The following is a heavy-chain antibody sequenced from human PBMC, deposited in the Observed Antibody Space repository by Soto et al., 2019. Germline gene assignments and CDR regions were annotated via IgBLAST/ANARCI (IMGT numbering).Heavy chain of an antibody. CDR1: GGSISSGDYY. D-gene: IGHD1-1*01. V-gene: IGHV4-30-4*01. J-gene: IGHJ4*02. CDR3: ARGVATTYYFDY. CDR2: IYYSGST. Sequence: PSETLSLTCTVSGGSISSGDYYWSRLRQPPGLGLEWIGYIYYSGSTYYNPSLKSRVTISVDTSKNQFSLKLSSVTAADTAVYYCARGVATTYYFDYWGQGTLVTVSS.